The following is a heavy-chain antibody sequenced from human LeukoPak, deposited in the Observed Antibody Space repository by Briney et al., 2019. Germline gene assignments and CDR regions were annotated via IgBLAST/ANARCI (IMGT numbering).Heavy chain of an antibody. CDR3: ARGCGGDCYFDDMGYYFDY. Sequence: ASVKVSCKASGYTFTSYGISWVRQAPGQGLEWMGWISAYNGNTNYAQKLQGRVAMTTDTSTSTAYMELRSLRSDDTAVYYCARGCGGDCYFDDMGYYFDYWGQGTLVTVSS. V-gene: IGHV1-18*01. J-gene: IGHJ4*02. CDR2: ISAYNGNT. D-gene: IGHD2-21*01. CDR1: GYTFTSYG.